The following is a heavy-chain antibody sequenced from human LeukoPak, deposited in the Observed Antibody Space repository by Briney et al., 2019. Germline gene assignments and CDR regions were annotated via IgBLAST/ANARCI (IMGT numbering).Heavy chain of an antibody. CDR1: GFTLSSYA. CDR3: AKAPVTTCRGAFCYPLDY. Sequence: QTGGSLRLSCAASGFTLSSYAMSWVRQAPGKGLEWVSAISDTGNTYHADSVKGRFTISRDSSKNTLFLQMNRLRPEDAAVYYCAKAPVTTCRGAFCYPLDYWGLGTLVTVSS. D-gene: IGHD2-15*01. V-gene: IGHV3-23*01. J-gene: IGHJ4*02. CDR2: ISDTGNT.